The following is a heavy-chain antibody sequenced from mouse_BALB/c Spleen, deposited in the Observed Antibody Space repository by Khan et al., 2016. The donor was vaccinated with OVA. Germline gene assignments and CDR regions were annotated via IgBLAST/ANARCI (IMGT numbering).Heavy chain of an antibody. Sequence: QIQLVQSGPELKKPGETVKISCKASGYTFTNYGMNWVKQAPGKGLKWMGWINTYSGEPTYADDFKGRSAFSLETSASSAYLQIKNLKNADTATYFCARSNSYWYFDVWGAGTTVTVSS. CDR3: ARSNSYWYFDV. J-gene: IGHJ1*01. CDR1: GYTFTNYG. V-gene: IGHV9-3-1*01. CDR2: INTYSGEP. D-gene: IGHD4-1*02.